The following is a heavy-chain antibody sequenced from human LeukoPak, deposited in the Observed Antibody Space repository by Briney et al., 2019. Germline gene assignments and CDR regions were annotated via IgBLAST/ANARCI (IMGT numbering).Heavy chain of an antibody. Sequence: PGGSLRLSCSASGFTFSSYAMHWVRQAPGKGLEYVSTINSNGGSTYYADSVKGRFTISRDNSKNTLYLQMSSLRAEDTAVYYCVRDVAGSYAFDYWGQGILVTVAS. CDR1: GFTFSSYA. V-gene: IGHV3-64D*06. J-gene: IGHJ4*02. CDR3: VRDVAGSYAFDY. CDR2: INSNGGST. D-gene: IGHD1-26*01.